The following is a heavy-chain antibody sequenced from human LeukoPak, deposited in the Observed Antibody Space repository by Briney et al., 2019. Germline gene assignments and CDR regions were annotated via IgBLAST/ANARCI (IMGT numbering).Heavy chain of an antibody. CDR3: AKVDGITIFEVFDY. CDR2: ISGSGGST. V-gene: IGHV3-23*01. J-gene: IGHJ4*02. D-gene: IGHD3-3*01. Sequence: GRSLRLSCAASGFTFSSYAMHWVRQAPGKGLEWVSAISGSGGSTYYADSVKGRFAISRDNSKNTLYLQMNSLRAEDTAVYYCAKVDGITIFEVFDYWGQGTLVTVSS. CDR1: GFTFSSYA.